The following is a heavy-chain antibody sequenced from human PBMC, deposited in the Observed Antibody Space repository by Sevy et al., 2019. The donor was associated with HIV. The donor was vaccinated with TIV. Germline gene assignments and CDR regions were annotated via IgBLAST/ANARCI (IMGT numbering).Heavy chain of an antibody. Sequence: GGSLRLSCRTFGFTFDEHAMHWVRQVPGKGLEWVSGIRWNGGSVGYADSVKGRFTISRDNTKSSLYLQMNGLRPEDTAVYYCAKSKVASVYHYYGMDVWGHGTTVTVSS. CDR1: GFTFDEHA. J-gene: IGHJ6*02. CDR2: IRWNGGSV. CDR3: AKSKVASVYHYYGMDV. V-gene: IGHV3-9*01.